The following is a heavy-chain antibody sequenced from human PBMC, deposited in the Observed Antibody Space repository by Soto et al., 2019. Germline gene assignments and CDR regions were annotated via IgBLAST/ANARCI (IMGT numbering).Heavy chain of an antibody. CDR3: ATYYYDSSGYYSPTSFDY. Sequence: PSETLSLTCTVSGGSISSGGYYWSWIRQHPGKGLEWIGYIYYSGSTYYNPSLKSRVTISVDTSKNQFSLKLSSVTAADTAVYYCATYYYDSSGYYSPTSFDYWGQGTLVSVPQ. CDR1: GGSISSGGYY. V-gene: IGHV4-31*03. D-gene: IGHD3-22*01. CDR2: IYYSGST. J-gene: IGHJ4*02.